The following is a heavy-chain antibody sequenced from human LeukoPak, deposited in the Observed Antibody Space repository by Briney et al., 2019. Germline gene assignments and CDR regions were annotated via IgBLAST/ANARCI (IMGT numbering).Heavy chain of an antibody. CDR1: GGSISRGSYH. CDR3: ARGSIPDY. J-gene: IGHJ4*02. D-gene: IGHD2-21*01. V-gene: IGHV4-61*02. CDR2: FFTSETP. Sequence: PSETLSLTCTVSGGSISRGSYHWSWIRQPAGKGLESIRRFFTSETPNYNPSLKSRVTILVDTSRNQFSLKLSSVTAADTAVYYCARGSIPDYWGQGILVTVSS.